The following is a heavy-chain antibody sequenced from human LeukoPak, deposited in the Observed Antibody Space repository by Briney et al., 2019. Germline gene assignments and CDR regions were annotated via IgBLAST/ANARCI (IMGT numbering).Heavy chain of an antibody. V-gene: IGHV4-39*01. J-gene: IGHJ4*02. D-gene: IGHD3-3*01. Sequence: YCNPSLKSRVTISVDTSKNQFSLKLSSVTAADTSVYYCARLRTPSRITIFGVVRYYFDSWGQGTLVTVSS. CDR3: ARLRTPSRITIFGVVRYYFDS.